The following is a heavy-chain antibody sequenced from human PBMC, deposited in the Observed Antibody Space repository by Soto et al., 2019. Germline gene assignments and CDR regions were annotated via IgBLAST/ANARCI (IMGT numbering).Heavy chain of an antibody. Sequence: SETLSLTCAFSSGSISSSNWWSWVRQPPGKGLEWIGEIYHSGSTNYNPSLKSRVTISVDKSKNQFSLKLSSVTAADTAVYYCARALDCSSTSCYAGADAFDIWGQGTMVTVSS. J-gene: IGHJ3*02. D-gene: IGHD2-2*01. CDR1: SGSISSSNW. CDR2: IYHSGST. V-gene: IGHV4-4*02. CDR3: ARALDCSSTSCYAGADAFDI.